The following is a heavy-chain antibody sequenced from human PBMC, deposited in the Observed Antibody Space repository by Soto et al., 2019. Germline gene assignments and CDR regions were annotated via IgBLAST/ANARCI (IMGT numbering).Heavy chain of an antibody. CDR3: ARSTTVTPIGGYYGMDV. J-gene: IGHJ6*02. Sequence: PSETLSLTCAVSGGSISSGGYSWSWIRQPPGKGLEWIGYIYHSGSTYYNPSLKSRVTISVDRSKNQFSLKLSSVTAADTAVYYCARSTTVTPIGGYYGMDVWGQGTTVTVSS. D-gene: IGHD4-17*01. CDR1: GGSISSGGYS. V-gene: IGHV4-30-2*01. CDR2: IYHSGST.